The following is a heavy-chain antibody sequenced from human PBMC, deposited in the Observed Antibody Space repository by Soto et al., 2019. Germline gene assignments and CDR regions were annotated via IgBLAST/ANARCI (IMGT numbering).Heavy chain of an antibody. CDR2: IYYNGHT. D-gene: IGHD3-16*01. Sequence: NPSETLSLTCAVSGGSISPYYWSWIRQPPGKGLEWIGYIYYNGHTDYNPSLQSRVTISVDTSKSQFSLKLTSVTAADTALYYCARVQSPYYDRAFDYWGQGTLVTVSS. V-gene: IGHV4-59*08. CDR3: ARVQSPYYDRAFDY. J-gene: IGHJ4*02. CDR1: GGSISPYY.